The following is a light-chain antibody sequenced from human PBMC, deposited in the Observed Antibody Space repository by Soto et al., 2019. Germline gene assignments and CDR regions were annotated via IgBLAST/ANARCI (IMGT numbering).Light chain of an antibody. CDR3: QHYYNWPPFT. Sequence: EIVMTQSPATLSVSPGERATLSCRASQSVSSKLAWYQQKPGQAPRLLIYGASTRATGIPARFSGSGAGTEFTLTISSLQSEDFAVYYCQHYYNWPPFTFGGGTKVEIK. J-gene: IGKJ4*01. CDR2: GAS. V-gene: IGKV3-15*01. CDR1: QSVSSK.